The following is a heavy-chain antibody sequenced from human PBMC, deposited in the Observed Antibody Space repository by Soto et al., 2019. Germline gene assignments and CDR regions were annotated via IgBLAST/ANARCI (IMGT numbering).Heavy chain of an antibody. CDR3: AREGQLWNYYYSYGMDV. V-gene: IGHV5-51*01. CDR2: IYPGDSDT. CDR1: GYRITSFG. Sequence: GESLKISCKGSGYRITSFGIRWVRQMPGKGLEWMGIIYPGDSDTRYSPSFQGQVTISADKSISTAYLQWSSLKASDTAMYYCAREGQLWNYYYSYGMDVWGQGTTVTVSS. J-gene: IGHJ6*02. D-gene: IGHD5-18*01.